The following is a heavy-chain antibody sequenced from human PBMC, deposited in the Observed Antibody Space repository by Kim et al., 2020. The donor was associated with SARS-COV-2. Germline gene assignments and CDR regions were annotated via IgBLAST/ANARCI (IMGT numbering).Heavy chain of an antibody. J-gene: IGHJ4*02. CDR3: ARSMQIDY. CDR1: GFTFSSYA. Sequence: GGSLRLSCAASGFTFSSYAMHWVRQAPGKGLEWVAVISYDGSNKYYADSVKGRFTISRDNSKNTLYLQMNSLRAEDTAVYYCARSMQIDYWGQGTLVTVSS. V-gene: IGHV3-30*04. CDR2: ISYDGSNK.